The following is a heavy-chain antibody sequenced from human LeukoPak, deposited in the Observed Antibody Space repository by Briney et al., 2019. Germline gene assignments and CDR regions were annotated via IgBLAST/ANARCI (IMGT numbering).Heavy chain of an antibody. D-gene: IGHD5-12*01. Sequence: GGSLRLSCAASGFTFSSYWMSCVRQAPGKGLEWVSFIYSAGNTYYADFVKGRFTISRHTSKNTLYLQMNSLRAEDTAVYYCARASGYSGSRRWFDPWGQGTLVTVSS. J-gene: IGHJ5*02. V-gene: IGHV3-53*04. CDR2: IYSAGNT. CDR1: GFTFSSYW. CDR3: ARASGYSGSRRWFDP.